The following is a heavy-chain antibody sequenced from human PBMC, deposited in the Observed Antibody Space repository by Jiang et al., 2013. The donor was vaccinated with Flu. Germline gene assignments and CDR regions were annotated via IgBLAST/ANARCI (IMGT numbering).Heavy chain of an antibody. CDR2: ISGGGDGT. V-gene: IGHV3-23*01. Sequence: QLLESGGGLVQPGGSLRLSCTASGFTFSAYGMNWVRQAPGKGLEWVSAISGGGDGTYYADSVKGRFTISRDNSKNTLFLQMNTLRAEDTAVYYCAKLTDYFDSSGNFDYWGQGTLVTVSS. J-gene: IGHJ4*02. D-gene: IGHD3-22*01. CDR1: GFTFSAYG. CDR3: AKLTDYFDSSGNFDY.